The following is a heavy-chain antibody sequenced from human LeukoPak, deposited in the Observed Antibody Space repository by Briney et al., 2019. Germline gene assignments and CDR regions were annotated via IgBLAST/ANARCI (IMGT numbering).Heavy chain of an antibody. V-gene: IGHV3-9*01. CDR3: AKGKKITVAGLFDC. Sequence: GGSLRLSCAASGFTFDDYAMHWVRQVPGKGLEWVSGISWNSGSIGYADSVKGRFTISRDNAKNSLYLHMNSLSAEDTALYYCAKGKKITVAGLFDCWGQGTLVTVSS. CDR1: GFTFDDYA. CDR2: ISWNSGSI. J-gene: IGHJ4*02. D-gene: IGHD6-19*01.